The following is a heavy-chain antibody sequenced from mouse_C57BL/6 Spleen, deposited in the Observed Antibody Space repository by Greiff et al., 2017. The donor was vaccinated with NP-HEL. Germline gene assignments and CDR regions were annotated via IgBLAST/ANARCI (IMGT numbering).Heavy chain of an antibody. CDR1: GYTFTSYW. J-gene: IGHJ4*01. CDR2: IDPNSGGT. Sequence: VQLQQSGAELVKPGASVKLSCKASGYTFTSYWMHWVKQRPGRGLEWIGRIDPNSGGTKYNEKFKSKATLTVDKPSSTAYMQLSSLTSEDSAVYYCARSGGGVLAPYYAMDYWGQGTSVTVSS. CDR3: ARSGGGVLAPYYAMDY. V-gene: IGHV1-62-3*01. D-gene: IGHD3-1*01.